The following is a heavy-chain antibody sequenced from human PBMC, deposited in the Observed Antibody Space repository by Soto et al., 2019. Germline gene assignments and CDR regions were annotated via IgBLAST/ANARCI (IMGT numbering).Heavy chain of an antibody. CDR3: ATMNGYFEY. V-gene: IGHV3-23*04. CDR2: ITATGDRT. CDR1: GFTFSDHY. J-gene: IGHJ4*02. Sequence: VQLVESGGGLVKPGGSLRLSCASSGFTFSDHYMSWVRQTPGKGLEWVAAITATGDRTYYADSVTGRFTISRDNSKKTHYLQMTSLRAEDTAMYYCATMNGYFEYWGQGTPVTVSS. D-gene: IGHD3-22*01.